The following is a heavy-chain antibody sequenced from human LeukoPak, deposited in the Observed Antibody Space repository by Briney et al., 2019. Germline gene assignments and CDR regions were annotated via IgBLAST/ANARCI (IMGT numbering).Heavy chain of an antibody. J-gene: IGHJ4*02. V-gene: IGHV3-53*01. D-gene: IGHD5-18*01. CDR3: ARDKSDTAMVTYLFDY. CDR2: IYSGGST. CDR1: GFTVSSNY. Sequence: GGSLRLSCAASGFTVSSNYMSWVRQAPGKGLEWVSVIYSGGSTYYADSVKGRFTISRDNSKNTLYLQMNSLRAEDTAVYYCARDKSDTAMVTYLFDYWGQGTLVTVSS.